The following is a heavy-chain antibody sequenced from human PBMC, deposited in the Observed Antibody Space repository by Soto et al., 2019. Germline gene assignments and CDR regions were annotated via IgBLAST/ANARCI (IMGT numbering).Heavy chain of an antibody. V-gene: IGHV2-5*02. CDR2: IYWDDDK. J-gene: IGHJ4*02. Sequence: QITLKESGPTLVKPTQALTLTCTFSGFSLSTTGVGVGWIRQPPGKALEWLALIYWDDDKRYSPSLKTRLTNTQATAKNQVVLTVTNTDPVDTATYYCVHTGPYYDSSGYYDPLAYWGQGILVTVSS. CDR3: VHTGPYYDSSGYYDPLAY. D-gene: IGHD3-22*01. CDR1: GFSLSTTGVG.